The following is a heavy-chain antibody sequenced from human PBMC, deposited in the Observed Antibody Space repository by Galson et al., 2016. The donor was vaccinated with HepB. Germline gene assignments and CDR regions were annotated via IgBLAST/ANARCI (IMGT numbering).Heavy chain of an antibody. V-gene: IGHV3-30*04. CDR3: ARRRAPGRMAADFDY. CDR1: GFTFSSYA. D-gene: IGHD6-25*01. J-gene: IGHJ4*02. CDR2: ISYDGINK. Sequence: LRLSCAASGFTFSSYAMHWVRQPPGKGLEWVAVISYDGINKYYVDSVNGRFTISRDNSKNTLFLQMNSLRPEDTAVYYCARRRAPGRMAADFDYWGQGTLVTVSS.